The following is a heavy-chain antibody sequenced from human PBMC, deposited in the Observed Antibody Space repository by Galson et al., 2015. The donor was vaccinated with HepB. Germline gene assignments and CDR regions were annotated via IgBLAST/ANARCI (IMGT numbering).Heavy chain of an antibody. V-gene: IGHV3-23*01. J-gene: IGHJ3*02. CDR3: AKRTDSSGSGGGAFDN. D-gene: IGHD3-22*01. CDR2: ISGSGGTT. Sequence: SLRLSCAASGFAFSSYAMSWVRQAPGKGLEWVSSISGSGGTTYYADSVKGRFTISRDTSKSTLYLQMNSLRAEDTALYYCAKRTDSSGSGGGAFDNWGRGTMVTASS. CDR1: GFAFSSYA.